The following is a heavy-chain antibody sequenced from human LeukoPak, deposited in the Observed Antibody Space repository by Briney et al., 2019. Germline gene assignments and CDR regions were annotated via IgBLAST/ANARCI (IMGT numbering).Heavy chain of an antibody. CDR2: ISTDASST. D-gene: IGHD4-17*01. Sequence: GGSLRLSCAASGFTFNNYWMHWVRQAPGKGLVWVSRISTDASSTSYADSVKGRFTISRDNAKNTLYQQMNSLRAEDTAVYYCSRDLNGDPPRWGQGTLVTVSS. CDR3: SRDLNGDPPR. J-gene: IGHJ4*02. CDR1: GFTFNNYW. V-gene: IGHV3-74*01.